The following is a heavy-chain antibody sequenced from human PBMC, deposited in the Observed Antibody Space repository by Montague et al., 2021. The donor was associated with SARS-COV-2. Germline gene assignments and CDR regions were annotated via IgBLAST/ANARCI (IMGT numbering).Heavy chain of an antibody. CDR2: IYASVST. CDR3: VRDGGNWYYFDY. V-gene: IGHV4-4*07. CDR1: GVSITSYY. J-gene: IGHJ4*02. Sequence: SETLSLTCSISGVSITSYYWSWVRQPAGKGLEWIGHIYASVSTNYSPSLKSRVRLSIDNPKNQFSLKLESLTAADTTVYYCVRDGGNWYYFDYWGQGALVTVSS. D-gene: IGHD3-16*01.